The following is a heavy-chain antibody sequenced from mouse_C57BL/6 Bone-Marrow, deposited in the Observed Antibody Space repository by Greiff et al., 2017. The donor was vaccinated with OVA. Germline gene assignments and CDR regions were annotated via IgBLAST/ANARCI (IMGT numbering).Heavy chain of an antibody. J-gene: IGHJ2*01. CDR1: GFTFSSYG. V-gene: IGHV5-6*01. CDR2: ISSGGSDT. D-gene: IGHD6-2*01. Sequence: EVKLMQSGGDLVKPGGSLKLSCAASGFTFSSYGMSWVRQTPDKRLEWVATISSGGSDTYYPDSVKGRYTISRDNAKNTLYLHMSSLKSEDTAMYYCARHLWDYFDYWGQGTTLTVSS. CDR3: ARHLWDYFDY.